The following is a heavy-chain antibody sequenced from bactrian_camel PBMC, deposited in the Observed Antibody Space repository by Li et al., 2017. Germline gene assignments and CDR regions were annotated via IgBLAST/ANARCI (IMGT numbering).Heavy chain of an antibody. D-gene: IGHD1*01. Sequence: SGGGSVQVGGSLRLSCAASGYTYSSYCMGWFRQIPVKEREGIAGIESDGSTSYADSVKGRFTVSQDSAKNILYLQMNSLKPEDTAMYYCAARSVGWCPLFEHWLGKRAYTPAGYFANWGQGTQVTVS. CDR1: GYTYSSYC. CDR2: IESDGST. J-gene: IGHJ6*01. CDR3: AARSVGWCPLFEHWLGKRAYTPAGYFAN. V-gene: IGHV3S9*01.